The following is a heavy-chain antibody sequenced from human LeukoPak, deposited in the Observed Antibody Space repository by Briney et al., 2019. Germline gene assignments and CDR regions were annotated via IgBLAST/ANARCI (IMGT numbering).Heavy chain of an antibody. Sequence: WGSLRLSCAASGFTFSSYAMSWVRQAPGKGLEWVSAISGSGGSTYYADSVKGRFTISRDNSKNTLYLQMNSLRAEDTAVYYCAKEEGTGRVGATPIDYWGQGTLVTVSS. D-gene: IGHD1-26*01. V-gene: IGHV3-23*01. CDR3: AKEEGTGRVGATPIDY. CDR2: ISGSGGST. J-gene: IGHJ4*02. CDR1: GFTFSSYA.